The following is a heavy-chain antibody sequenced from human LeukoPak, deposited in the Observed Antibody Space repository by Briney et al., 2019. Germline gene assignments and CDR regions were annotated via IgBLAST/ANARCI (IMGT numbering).Heavy chain of an antibody. V-gene: IGHV1-46*01. CDR3: ARDATLGSSMLNNWFDP. J-gene: IGHJ5*02. D-gene: IGHD6-13*01. CDR2: INPSGGST. CDR1: GYTFTSYD. Sequence: GASVKVSCKASGYTFTSYDINWVRQAPGQGLEWMGIINPSGGSTSYAQKFQGRVTITADESTSTAYMELSSLRSEATAVYYCARDATLGSSMLNNWFDPWGQGTLVTVSS.